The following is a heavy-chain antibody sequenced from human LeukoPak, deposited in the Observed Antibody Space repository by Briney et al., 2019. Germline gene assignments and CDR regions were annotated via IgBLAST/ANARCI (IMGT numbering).Heavy chain of an antibody. CDR2: INHSGST. D-gene: IGHD6-19*01. J-gene: IGHJ4*02. V-gene: IGHV4-34*01. CDR1: GGSFSGYY. CDR3: ARGRFSGWYLYYFDY. Sequence: SETLSLTCAVYGGSFSGYYWSWIRQPPGKGLEWIGEINHSGSTNYNPSLKSRVTISVDTSKNQSSLKLSSVTAADTAVYYCARGRFSGWYLYYFDYWGQGTLVTVSS.